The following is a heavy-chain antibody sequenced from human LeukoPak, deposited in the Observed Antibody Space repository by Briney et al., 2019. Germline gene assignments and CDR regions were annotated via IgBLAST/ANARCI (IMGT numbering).Heavy chain of an antibody. V-gene: IGHV3-11*05. CDR3: AREDGYSSSWYSDY. Sequence: GGSLRLSCAASGFTLSDYYMSWVRQAPGKGLEWVSDISSTSIYTNYAVSVKGRFPISRDNAKNSLYLQMNSLSAEDTAVYYCAREDGYSSSWYSDYWGQGTLVTVSS. CDR2: ISSTSIYT. D-gene: IGHD6-13*01. J-gene: IGHJ4*02. CDR1: GFTLSDYY.